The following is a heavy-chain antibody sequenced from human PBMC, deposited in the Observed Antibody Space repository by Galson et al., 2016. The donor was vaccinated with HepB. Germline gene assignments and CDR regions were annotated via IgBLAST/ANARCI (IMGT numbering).Heavy chain of an antibody. D-gene: IGHD3-10*01. J-gene: IGHJ4*02. V-gene: IGHV5-10-1*01. CDR1: GYSFSTFG. CDR3: ARRGRHNYGRHDYLEY. CDR2: IDPRDSYT. Sequence: QSGAEVKKPGESLRISCKGSGYSFSTFGINWVRQVPGKGLEWMGRIDPRDSYTTYNPSFRGHISISVDTSITTAYLEWSGLEASDTAIYYCARRGRHNYGRHDYLEYWGQGTLVTVSS.